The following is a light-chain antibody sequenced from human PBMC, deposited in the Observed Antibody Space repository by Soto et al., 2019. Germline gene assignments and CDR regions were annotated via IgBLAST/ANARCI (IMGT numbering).Light chain of an antibody. J-gene: IGKJ4*01. CDR3: QQFSSYPLT. V-gene: IGKV3-20*01. Sequence: EIVLTQSPATLSLSPGERATLSCRASQSASSYLAWYQQKPGQAPRLLIYDASSRATGIPDRFSGGGSGTDFTLTISRLEPEDFAVYYCQQFSSYPLTFGGGTKVDI. CDR2: DAS. CDR1: QSASSY.